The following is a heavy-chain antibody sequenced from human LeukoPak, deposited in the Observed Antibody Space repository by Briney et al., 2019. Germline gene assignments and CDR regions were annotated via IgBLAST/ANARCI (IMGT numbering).Heavy chain of an antibody. D-gene: IGHD6-13*01. V-gene: IGHV4-38-2*02. Sequence: PSETLSLTCTVSGYSISSGYYWGWIRQPPRKGLEWIGSIYHNGNTYYNPSLKSRVTISVDTSKNEFSLKLSSVTAADTAVYYCARAYHSSWYLNWFDPWGQGTLVTVSS. CDR2: IYHNGNT. J-gene: IGHJ5*02. CDR3: ARAYHSSWYLNWFDP. CDR1: GYSISSGYY.